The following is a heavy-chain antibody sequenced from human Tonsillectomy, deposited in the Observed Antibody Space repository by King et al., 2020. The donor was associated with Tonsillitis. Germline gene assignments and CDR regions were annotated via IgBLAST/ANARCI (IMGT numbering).Heavy chain of an antibody. D-gene: IGHD3-10*01. CDR2: IRHDGGNK. V-gene: IGHV3-30*02. J-gene: IGHJ5*02. CDR3: GPPNLLRGLGALVSANWFDP. Sequence: VQLVESGGGVVQPGGSLRLSCAASGFTFSSYGMHWVRQAPGKGLEWVSFIRHDGGNKYYADSVKGRFTISRDNSKNTLYLQMNSLRAEDTAVYYCGPPNLLRGLGALVSANWFDPRGQGTLVTVSS. CDR1: GFTFSSYG.